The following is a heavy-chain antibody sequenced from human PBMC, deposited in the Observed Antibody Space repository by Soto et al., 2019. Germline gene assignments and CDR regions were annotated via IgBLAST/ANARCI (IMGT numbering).Heavy chain of an antibody. Sequence: SETLSLTCTVSGGSISSYYWSWIRQPPGKGLEWIGYIYYSGSTNYNPSLKSRVTISVDTSKNQFSLKLSSVTAADTAVYYCARPYYDFWSGYPPPLLMDVWGKGTTVTVS. CDR1: GGSISSYY. V-gene: IGHV4-59*08. D-gene: IGHD3-3*01. J-gene: IGHJ6*04. CDR2: IYYSGST. CDR3: ARPYYDFWSGYPPPLLMDV.